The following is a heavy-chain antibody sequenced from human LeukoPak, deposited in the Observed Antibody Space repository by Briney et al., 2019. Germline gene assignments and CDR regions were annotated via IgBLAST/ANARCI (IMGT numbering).Heavy chain of an antibody. CDR1: GGSISSSSYY. CDR2: IYYSGST. Sequence: PSETLSLTCTVSGGSISSSSYYWGWIRQPPGKGLEWIGSIYYSGSTYYNPSLKSRVTISVDTSKNQFSLKLSSVTAADTAVYYCARQVGDDWGNNWNYPWGQGTLVTVSS. J-gene: IGHJ5*02. V-gene: IGHV4-39*01. CDR3: ARQVGDDWGNNWNYP. D-gene: IGHD3-16*01.